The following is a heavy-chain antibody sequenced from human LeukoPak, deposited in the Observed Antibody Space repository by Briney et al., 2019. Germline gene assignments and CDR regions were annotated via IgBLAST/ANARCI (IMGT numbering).Heavy chain of an antibody. D-gene: IGHD6-13*01. J-gene: IGHJ4*02. Sequence: GGSLRLSCAASGFTFSSYSMNWVRQAPGKGLEWLLYTSSSSSTIYYADSVKGRFTISRDNAKNSLYLQMNSLRAEDTAVYYCARAGYSSSWYAYFDYWGQGTLVTVSS. CDR3: ARAGYSSSWYAYFDY. V-gene: IGHV3-48*01. CDR1: GFTFSSYS. CDR2: TSSSSSTI.